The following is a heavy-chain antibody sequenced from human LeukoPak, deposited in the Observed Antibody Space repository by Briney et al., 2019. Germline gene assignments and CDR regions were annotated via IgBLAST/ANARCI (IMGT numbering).Heavy chain of an antibody. Sequence: GGSLRLSCAASGFTFSSYAMSWVRQAPGKGLEWVSAISGSGGSTYYADSVKGRFTISRDNSKNTLYLQMNSLRAEDTAVYYCARDLKPYYYDSSGYYLQHWGQGTLVTVSS. J-gene: IGHJ1*01. V-gene: IGHV3-23*01. CDR3: ARDLKPYYYDSSGYYLQH. D-gene: IGHD3-22*01. CDR2: ISGSGGST. CDR1: GFTFSSYA.